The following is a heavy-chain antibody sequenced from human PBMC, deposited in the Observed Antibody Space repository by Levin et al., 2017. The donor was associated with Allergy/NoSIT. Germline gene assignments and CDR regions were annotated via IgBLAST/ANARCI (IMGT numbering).Heavy chain of an antibody. CDR1: GFTFRNYW. J-gene: IGHJ4*02. Sequence: LSLPCAASGFTFRNYWMSWVRQAPGKGLEWVASIKQDGSEKRYMDSVRGRFTISRDNAKNSLYLQMSSLRAEDTAVYYCGRGAGWWDYWGQGTLVTVSS. CDR2: IKQDGSEK. CDR3: GRGAGWWDY. D-gene: IGHD2-15*01. V-gene: IGHV3-7*01.